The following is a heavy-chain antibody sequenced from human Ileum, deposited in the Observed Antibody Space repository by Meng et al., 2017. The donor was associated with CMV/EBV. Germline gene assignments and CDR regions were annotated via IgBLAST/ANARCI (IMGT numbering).Heavy chain of an antibody. V-gene: IGHV4-39*07. CDR3: ATYSNSSFDS. D-gene: IGHD4-11*01. Sequence: LSCTVSRGSITSISYYWGWIRQPPGKGLEWIGSVSSFGTTYNNPSLKSRLTTSIDTSKNRFSLTLNSVTAADTAIYYCATYSNSSFDSWGQGALVTVSS. CDR1: RGSITSISYY. CDR2: VSSFGTT. J-gene: IGHJ4*02.